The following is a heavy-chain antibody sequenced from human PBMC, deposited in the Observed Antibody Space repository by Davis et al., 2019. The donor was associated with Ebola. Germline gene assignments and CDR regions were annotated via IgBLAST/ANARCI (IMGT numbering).Heavy chain of an antibody. V-gene: IGHV3-9*01. J-gene: IGHJ5*02. CDR2: ITWNSADI. Sequence: SLKISCAASGFTFDHYAMHCVRQAPGKGLEWISYITWNSADIGYADSVKGRFSISRDNAKNSLYLQLNSLTVEDTAIYYCVKDIGMTWGQGTLVTVSS. CDR1: GFTFDHYA. CDR3: VKDIGMT.